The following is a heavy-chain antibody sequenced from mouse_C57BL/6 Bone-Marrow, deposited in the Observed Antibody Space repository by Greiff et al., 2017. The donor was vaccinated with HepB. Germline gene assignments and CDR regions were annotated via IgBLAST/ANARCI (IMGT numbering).Heavy chain of an antibody. CDR3: ARDYGRGAMDY. CDR1: GFTFSDFY. Sequence: EVKVEESGGGLVQSGRSLRLSCATSGFTFSDFYMEWVRQAPGKGLEWIAASRNKANDYTTEYSASVKGRFIVSRDTSQSILYLQMNALRAEDTAIYYCARDYGRGAMDYWGQGTSVTVSS. D-gene: IGHD1-1*01. V-gene: IGHV7-1*01. J-gene: IGHJ4*01. CDR2: SRNKANDYTT.